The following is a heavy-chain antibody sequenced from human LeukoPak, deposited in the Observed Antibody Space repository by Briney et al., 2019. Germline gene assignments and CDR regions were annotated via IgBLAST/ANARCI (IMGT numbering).Heavy chain of an antibody. D-gene: IGHD3-10*01. Sequence: SQPLTLTCAFSGDSVSSYSAAGNRIRQSASRGLEWLCRTYYRSKWYNDYAISVRSRITINPDTSKNQFSLQLTSVTPEDTAVYYCVRDDETEGRALDYWGQGTLVTVSS. CDR2: TYYRSKWYN. CDR1: GDSVSSYSAA. V-gene: IGHV6-1*01. CDR3: VRDDETEGRALDY. J-gene: IGHJ4*02.